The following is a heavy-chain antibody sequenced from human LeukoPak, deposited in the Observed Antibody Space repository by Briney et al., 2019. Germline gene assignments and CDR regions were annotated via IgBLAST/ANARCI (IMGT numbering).Heavy chain of an antibody. D-gene: IGHD3-3*02. CDR1: GFSVSLNY. CDR2: LYSGSDT. V-gene: IGHV3-53*01. Sequence: GGSLTLSCAASGFSVSLNYMNWVRQAPGKGLEWVSILYSGSDTYYADSVKGRFTISRDSSKNMLFLHMNSLRAEDTAVYYCARVGDHFHWYLDLWGRGTLVAVSS. J-gene: IGHJ2*01. CDR3: ARVGDHFHWYLDL.